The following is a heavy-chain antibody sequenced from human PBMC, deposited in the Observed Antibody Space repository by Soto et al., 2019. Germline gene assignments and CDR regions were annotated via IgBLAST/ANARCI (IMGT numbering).Heavy chain of an antibody. CDR2: ISSSSSYI. CDR1: GFTFSSYS. CDR3: ARDQDIVVVVAAPAYYYYGMDV. J-gene: IGHJ6*02. Sequence: GGALRLSCADSGFTFSSYSMNWVRQAPGKGLEWVSSISSSSSYIYYADSVKGRFTISRDNAKNSLYLQMNSLRAEDTAVYYCARDQDIVVVVAAPAYYYYGMDVWGQGTTVPVS. V-gene: IGHV3-21*01. D-gene: IGHD2-15*01.